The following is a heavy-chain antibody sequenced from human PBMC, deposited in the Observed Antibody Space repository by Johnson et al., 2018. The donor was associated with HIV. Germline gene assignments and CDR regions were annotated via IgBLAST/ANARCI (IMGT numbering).Heavy chain of an antibody. Sequence: VQLVESGGVVVQPGGSLRLSCAASGFTFDDYGMSWVRQAPGKGLEWVSGINWNGGSTGYADSVKGRFTISRDNAKNSLYLQMNSLRAEDTAVYYCAKEGWAAAQEGWGAFDIWGQGTMVTVSS. CDR2: INWNGGST. CDR1: GFTFDDYG. D-gene: IGHD6-13*01. J-gene: IGHJ3*02. V-gene: IGHV3-20*04. CDR3: AKEGWAAAQEGWGAFDI.